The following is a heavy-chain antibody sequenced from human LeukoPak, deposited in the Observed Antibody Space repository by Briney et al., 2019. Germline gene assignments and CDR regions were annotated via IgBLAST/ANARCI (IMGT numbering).Heavy chain of an antibody. CDR3: AKVKIAAATFLDY. CDR2: ISSSGSTI. D-gene: IGHD6-13*01. V-gene: IGHV3-11*04. J-gene: IGHJ4*02. Sequence: GGSLRLSCAASGFTFSDYYMSWIRQAPGKGLEWVSYISSSGSTIYYADSVKGRFTISRDNSKNTLYLQMNSLRAEDTAVYYCAKVKIAAATFLDYWGQGTLVTVSS. CDR1: GFTFSDYY.